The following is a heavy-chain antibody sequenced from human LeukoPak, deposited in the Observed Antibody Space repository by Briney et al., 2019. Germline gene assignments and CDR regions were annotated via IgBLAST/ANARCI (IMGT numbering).Heavy chain of an antibody. CDR1: GYTFTSYG. V-gene: IGHV1-18*01. D-gene: IGHD2-15*01. CDR2: ISAYNGNT. Sequence: ASVKVSCKASGYTFTSYGISWVRQAPGQGLEWMGWISAYNGNTNYAQKLQGRVTMTTDTSTSTAYMELRSLRSDDTAVYYCARDSPYCSGGSCYSAGADPFDYWGQGTLVTVSS. J-gene: IGHJ4*02. CDR3: ARDSPYCSGGSCYSAGADPFDY.